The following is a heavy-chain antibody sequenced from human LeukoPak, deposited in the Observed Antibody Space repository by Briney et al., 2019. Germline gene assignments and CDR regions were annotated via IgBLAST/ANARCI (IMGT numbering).Heavy chain of an antibody. CDR2: ISAYNGNT. D-gene: IGHD2-2*03. Sequence: ASVKVSFTTSGYTFTSYGNGRLRLAPGQGLEWMGWISAYNGNTNYAQKLQGRVTMTTDTSTTTSYMELRSLRSDDTAVYYCATHMDICMVMAKFYYWGQGTLVTVSS. V-gene: IGHV1-18*01. J-gene: IGHJ4*02. CDR1: GYTFTSYG. CDR3: ATHMDICMVMAKFYY.